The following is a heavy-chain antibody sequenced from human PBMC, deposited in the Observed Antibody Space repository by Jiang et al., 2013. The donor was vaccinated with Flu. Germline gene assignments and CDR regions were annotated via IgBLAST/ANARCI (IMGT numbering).Heavy chain of an antibody. J-gene: IGHJ4*02. V-gene: IGHV4-38-2*02. Sequence: GLVKPSETLSLTCTVSGYSISSGYYWGWIRQPPGKGLEWIGSIYHSGSTYYNPSLKSRVTISVDTSKNQFSLKLSSVTAADTAVYYCARSVPSYGSGSYYSGLWSFWGQGTLVTVSS. CDR2: IYHSGST. D-gene: IGHD3-10*01. CDR3: ARSVPSYGSGSYYSGLWSF. CDR1: GYSISSGYY.